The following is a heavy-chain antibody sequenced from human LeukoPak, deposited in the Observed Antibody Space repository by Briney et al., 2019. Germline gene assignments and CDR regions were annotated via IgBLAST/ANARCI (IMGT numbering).Heavy chain of an antibody. CDR3: ARSLRYYDILTGYREEGFDY. CDR1: GGSISSYY. Sequence: PSETLSLTCTVSGGSISSYYWSWIRQPPGKGLEWIGYIYYSGSTNYNPSLKSRVTISVDTSKNQFSLKLSSVTAAGTAVYYCARSLRYYDILTGYREEGFDYWGQGTLVTVSS. V-gene: IGHV4-59*01. CDR2: IYYSGST. J-gene: IGHJ4*02. D-gene: IGHD3-9*01.